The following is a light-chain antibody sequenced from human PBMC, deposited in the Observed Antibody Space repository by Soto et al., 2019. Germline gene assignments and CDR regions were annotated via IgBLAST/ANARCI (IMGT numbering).Light chain of an antibody. Sequence: EIVLTQSLATLSLSPGERATLSCRASQSVRSYLAWYQHKPGQAPRLVIYDASNRATGIPARFSGSGSGTDFTLTISSLEPEDFAVYYCQQRSNWPLLTFGGGTKVEIK. CDR1: QSVRSY. J-gene: IGKJ4*01. V-gene: IGKV3-11*01. CDR2: DAS. CDR3: QQRSNWPLLT.